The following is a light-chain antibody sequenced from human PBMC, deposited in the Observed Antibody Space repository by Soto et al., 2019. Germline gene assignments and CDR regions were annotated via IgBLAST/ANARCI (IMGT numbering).Light chain of an antibody. Sequence: EIVLTQSRGTLSSSPGERATLSCRASQSVSSIYLAWYQQKLGQPPRLLIYGASSRATGVPDRFSGSGSGTDFTLTISILEPEDFAVYYCQQYGSAPPLTFGGGTKVDIK. CDR2: GAS. V-gene: IGKV3-20*01. CDR1: QSVSSIY. CDR3: QQYGSAPPLT. J-gene: IGKJ4*01.